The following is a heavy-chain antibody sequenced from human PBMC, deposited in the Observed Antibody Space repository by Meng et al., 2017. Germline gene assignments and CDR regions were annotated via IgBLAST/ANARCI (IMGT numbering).Heavy chain of an antibody. CDR2: INHSGST. CDR3: ARGRPTTVTTCGRRGVGANFDY. CDR1: GGSFSGYY. D-gene: IGHD4-11*01. J-gene: IGHJ4*02. V-gene: IGHV4-34*01. Sequence: GSLRLSCAVYGGSFSGYYWSWIRQPPGKGLEWIGEINHSGSTNYNPSLKSRVTISVDTSKNQFSLKLSSVTAADTAVYYCARGRPTTVTTCGRRGVGANFDYWGQGTLVTVSS.